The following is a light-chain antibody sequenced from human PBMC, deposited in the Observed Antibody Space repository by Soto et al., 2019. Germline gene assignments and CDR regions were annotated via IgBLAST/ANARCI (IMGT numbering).Light chain of an antibody. CDR1: SSDVGGYNY. CDR2: EVS. Sequence: QSALTQPPSASGSPGQSVTISCTGTSSDVGGYNYVSWYQQHPGKAPKLMIYEVSKRPSGVPDRFSGSKSGNTAPLTVSGLQAEDEAYYYCTSYAGRNNLVFGRGTKVTVL. J-gene: IGLJ2*01. V-gene: IGLV2-8*01. CDR3: TSYAGRNNLV.